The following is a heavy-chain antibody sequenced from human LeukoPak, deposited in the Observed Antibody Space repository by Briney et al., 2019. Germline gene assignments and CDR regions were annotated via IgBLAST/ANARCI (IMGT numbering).Heavy chain of an antibody. Sequence: PGGSLRLSCAASGFTFDDYGMSWVRQGPGKGLEWVSVIYSGGSTYYADSVKDRFTISRDNSKNTVYLQMKRVTVEDTAVYYCAGTRLTSDYFDYWGQGAQVTVSS. V-gene: IGHV3-66*01. CDR3: AGTRLTSDYFDY. D-gene: IGHD4-17*01. CDR1: GFTFDDYG. J-gene: IGHJ4*02. CDR2: IYSGGST.